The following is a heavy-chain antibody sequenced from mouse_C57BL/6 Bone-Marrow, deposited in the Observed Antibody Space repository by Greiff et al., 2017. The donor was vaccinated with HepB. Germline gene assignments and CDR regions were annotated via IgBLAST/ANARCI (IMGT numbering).Heavy chain of an antibody. CDR3: TREDWDEAY. J-gene: IGHJ3*01. V-gene: IGHV5-9-1*02. CDR1: GFTFSSYA. D-gene: IGHD4-1*01. CDR2: ISSGGDYI. Sequence: EVMLVESGEGLVKPGGSLKLSCAASGFTFSSYAMSWVRQTPEKRLEWVAYISSGGDYIYYADTVKGRFTISRDNASNTLYLQMSSLKSEDTAMYYCTREDWDEAYWGQGTLVTVSA.